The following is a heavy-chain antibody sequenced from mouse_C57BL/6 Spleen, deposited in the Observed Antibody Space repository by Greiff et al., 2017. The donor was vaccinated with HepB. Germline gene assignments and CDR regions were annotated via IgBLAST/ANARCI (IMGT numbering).Heavy chain of an antibody. V-gene: IGHV1-55*01. CDR3: ACYSNYVGDAMDY. J-gene: IGHJ4*01. Sequence: QVQLKESGAELVKPGASVKMSCKASGYTFTSYWITWVKQRPGQGLEWIGDIYPGSGSTNYNEKFKSKATLTVDTSSSTAYMQLSSLTSEDSAVYDCACYSNYVGDAMDYWGQGTSVTVSS. CDR2: IYPGSGST. D-gene: IGHD2-5*01. CDR1: GYTFTSYW.